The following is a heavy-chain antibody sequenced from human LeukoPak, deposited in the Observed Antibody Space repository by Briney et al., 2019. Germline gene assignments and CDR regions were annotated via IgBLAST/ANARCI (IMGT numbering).Heavy chain of an antibody. Sequence: GGSLRLSCAASGFTFPDPWIHWVRQAPGKGLEWVGRIKNRNRGRTTDYAAPVKGRFTISRDDSRDTLYLQMNSLKTDDTAVYYCVTDGGQLPYYFTYWGQGTLVTVSS. D-gene: IGHD3-3*01. J-gene: IGHJ1*01. V-gene: IGHV3-15*01. CDR2: IKNRNRGRTT. CDR3: VTDGGQLPYYFTY. CDR1: GFTFPDPW.